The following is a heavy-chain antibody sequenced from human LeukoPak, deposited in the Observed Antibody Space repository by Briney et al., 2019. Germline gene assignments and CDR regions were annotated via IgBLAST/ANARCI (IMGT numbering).Heavy chain of an antibody. Sequence: ASVKVSCKASGYTFTSYYMLWVRQAPGQGLEWMGIINPSGGSTSYAQKFQGGVTMTRDTSTSTVYMELSSLRSEDTAVYYCARTHSGTTLFLDYWGQGTLVTVSS. D-gene: IGHD1-7*01. V-gene: IGHV1-46*01. CDR1: GYTFTSYY. CDR2: INPSGGST. J-gene: IGHJ4*02. CDR3: ARTHSGTTLFLDY.